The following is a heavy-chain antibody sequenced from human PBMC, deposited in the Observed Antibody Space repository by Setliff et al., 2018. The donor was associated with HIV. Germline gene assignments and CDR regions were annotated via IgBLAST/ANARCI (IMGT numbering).Heavy chain of an antibody. V-gene: IGHV4-61*05. CDR1: GGSIRSTSHY. CDR3: ARVGYHGSGRYSFDY. CDR2: IHTSGST. Sequence: PSETLSLTCTVSGGSIRSTSHYWGWIRQPPGKGLEWIGHIHTSGSTKYNPSLKSRVTISADTSKNQFSLNLSSVTAAETAVYYCARVGYHGSGRYSFDYWGQGTLVTVSS. J-gene: IGHJ4*02. D-gene: IGHD3-10*01.